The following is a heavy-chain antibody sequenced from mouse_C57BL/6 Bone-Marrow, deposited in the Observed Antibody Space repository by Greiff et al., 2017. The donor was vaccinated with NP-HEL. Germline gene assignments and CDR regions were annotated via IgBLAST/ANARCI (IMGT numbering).Heavy chain of an antibody. CDR3: ANLWLRLLYWYFDV. J-gene: IGHJ1*03. Sequence: QVQLQQSGSELRSPGSSVKLSCKDFDSEVFPIAYMSWVRQKPGHGFEWIGGILPSIGRTIYGEKFEDKATLDADTLSNTAYLELNSLTSEDSAIYYCANLWLRLLYWYFDVWGTGTTVTVSS. D-gene: IGHD2-2*01. CDR2: ILPSIGRT. CDR1: DSEVFPIAY. V-gene: IGHV15-2*01.